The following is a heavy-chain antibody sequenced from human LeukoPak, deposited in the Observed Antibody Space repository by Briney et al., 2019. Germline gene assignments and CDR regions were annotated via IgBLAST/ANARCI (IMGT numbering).Heavy chain of an antibody. CDR3: AREGRGDYVKREYFDY. J-gene: IGHJ4*02. CDR1: GGSVSSGSYY. D-gene: IGHD4-17*01. V-gene: IGHV4-61*01. Sequence: SETLSLTCTVSGGSVSSGSYYWSWIRQPPGKGLECIGYIYYSGSTNYNPSLKSRVTISVDTSKNQFSLKLSSVTAADTAVYYCAREGRGDYVKREYFDYWGQGTLVTVSS. CDR2: IYYSGST.